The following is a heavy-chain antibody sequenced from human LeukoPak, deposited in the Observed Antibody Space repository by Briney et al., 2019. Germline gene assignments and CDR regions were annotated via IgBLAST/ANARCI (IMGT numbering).Heavy chain of an antibody. CDR3: ASGDVSYYDFSYTAFDI. Sequence: SVKVSCKASGGTFSSYAISWVRQAPGQGLEWMGGIIPIFGTANYAQKFQGRVTITADESTSTAYMELSSLRSEDTAVYYCASGDVSYYDFSYTAFDIWGQGTMVTVSS. V-gene: IGHV1-69*01. CDR2: IIPIFGTA. J-gene: IGHJ3*02. D-gene: IGHD3-3*01. CDR1: GGTFSSYA.